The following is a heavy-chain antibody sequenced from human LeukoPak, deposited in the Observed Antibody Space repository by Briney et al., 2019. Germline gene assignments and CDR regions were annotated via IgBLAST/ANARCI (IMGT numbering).Heavy chain of an antibody. J-gene: IGHJ5*02. D-gene: IGHD2-2*01. CDR1: GGSISSYY. Sequence: SETLSLTCTVSGGSISSYYWGWIRQPPGKGLEWIGSIYYSGSTYYNPSLKSRVTISVDTSKNQFSLKLSSVTAADTAVYYCARVRSQLAYREEDWFDPWGQGTLVTVSS. V-gene: IGHV4-39*07. CDR3: ARVRSQLAYREEDWFDP. CDR2: IYYSGST.